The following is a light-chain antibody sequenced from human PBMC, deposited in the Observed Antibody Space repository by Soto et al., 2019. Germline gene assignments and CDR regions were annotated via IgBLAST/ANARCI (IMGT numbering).Light chain of an antibody. V-gene: IGKV3-15*01. CDR1: QSVSSN. CDR3: QQDNNGPPWT. J-gene: IGKJ1*01. CDR2: GAS. Sequence: DMVLTRTPATLSVSPGARATLSCRASQSVSSNLAWYQQKPGQAPRLLIYGASTRATGIPARFSGSGSGTEFTLTISSLQSEDFAVDYCQQDNNGPPWTCRQGTKG.